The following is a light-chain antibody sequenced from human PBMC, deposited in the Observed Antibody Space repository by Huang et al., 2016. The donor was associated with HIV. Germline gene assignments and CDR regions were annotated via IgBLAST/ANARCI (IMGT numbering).Light chain of an antibody. V-gene: IGKV3-15*01. CDR2: GAS. J-gene: IGKJ2*01. Sequence: EVVMTQSPATLSVSPGERATLSCRASQSVSSNLAWYQQKLGQAPRLLIYGASTRATGIPARFSGSGSGTEFTLTISSLQSEDFAVYYCQQYNEWPPGYTFGQGTKLEIK. CDR1: QSVSSN. CDR3: QQYNEWPPGYT.